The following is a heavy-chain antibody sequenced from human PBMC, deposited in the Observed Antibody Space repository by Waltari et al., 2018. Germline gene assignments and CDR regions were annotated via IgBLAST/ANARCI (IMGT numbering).Heavy chain of an antibody. V-gene: IGHV3-30*18. CDR2: ISYDGSNK. J-gene: IGHJ4*02. Sequence: QVQLVESGGGVVQPGRSLRLSCAASGFTFSSYGMHWVRRAPGKGLEWVAVISYDGSNKYYADSVKGRFTISRDNSKNTLYLQMNSLRAEDTAVYYCAKDSGSSGYFFDYWGQGTLVTVSS. D-gene: IGHD3-22*01. CDR3: AKDSGSSGYFFDY. CDR1: GFTFSSYG.